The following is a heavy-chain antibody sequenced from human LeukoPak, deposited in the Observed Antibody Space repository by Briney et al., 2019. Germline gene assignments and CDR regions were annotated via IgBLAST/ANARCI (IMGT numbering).Heavy chain of an antibody. CDR3: ARDGDQYFDYMYAFDI. D-gene: IGHD3-9*01. V-gene: IGHV6-1*01. Sequence: SQTLSLTCAISGDSVSGNSAAWNWIRQSPSRGLEWLGRTYYRSKWYNDYAVSVKSRITINPDTSKNQFSLQLNSVTPEDTAVYYCARDGDQYFDYMYAFDIWGQGTMVTVSS. J-gene: IGHJ3*02. CDR2: TYYRSKWYN. CDR1: GDSVSGNSAA.